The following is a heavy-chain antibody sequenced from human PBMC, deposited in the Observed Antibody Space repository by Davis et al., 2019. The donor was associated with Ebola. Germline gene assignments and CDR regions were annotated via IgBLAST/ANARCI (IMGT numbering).Heavy chain of an antibody. D-gene: IGHD2-15*01. CDR2: ISGSGGST. Sequence: GESLKISCAASGFTFSSYAMSWVRQAPGKGLEWVSAISGSGGSTYYADSVKGRFTISRDNSKNTLYLQMNSLRAEDTAVYYCAKDSLGGGLLRYYYYGMDVWGQGTTVTVSS. J-gene: IGHJ6*01. V-gene: IGHV3-23*01. CDR3: AKDSLGGGLLRYYYYGMDV. CDR1: GFTFSSYA.